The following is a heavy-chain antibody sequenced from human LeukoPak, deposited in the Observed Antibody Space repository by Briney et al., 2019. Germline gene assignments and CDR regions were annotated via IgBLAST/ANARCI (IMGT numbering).Heavy chain of an antibody. D-gene: IGHD6-6*01. J-gene: IGHJ6*02. Sequence: SVKVSCKASGGTFSSYAISWVRQAPGQGLEWMGGIIPIFGTANYAQKFQGRVTITADESTSTAYMELSSLRSEDTAVYYCARSYSSSSYYYYGMDVWGQGTTVTVSS. CDR3: ARSYSSSSYYYYGMDV. CDR2: IIPIFGTA. CDR1: GGTFSSYA. V-gene: IGHV1-69*01.